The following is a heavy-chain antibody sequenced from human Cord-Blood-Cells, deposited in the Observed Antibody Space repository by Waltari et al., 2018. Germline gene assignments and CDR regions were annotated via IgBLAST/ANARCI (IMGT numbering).Heavy chain of an antibody. CDR2: IDPNGGNT. J-gene: IGHJ5*02. Sequence: QVQLVQSGAEVKKPGASVKVSCKASGYTFTSYDINWLRQATGQGLEWMGWIDPNGGNTGYAQKFQGRVTMTRNTSISTAYMELSSLRSEDTAVYYCARSGLFWKLTGDNWFDPWGQGTLVTVSS. V-gene: IGHV1-8*01. D-gene: IGHD7-27*01. CDR1: GYTFTSYD. CDR3: ARSGLFWKLTGDNWFDP.